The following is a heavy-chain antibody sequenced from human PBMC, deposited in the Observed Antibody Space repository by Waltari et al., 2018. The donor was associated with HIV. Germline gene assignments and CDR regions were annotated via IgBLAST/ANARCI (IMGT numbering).Heavy chain of an antibody. J-gene: IGHJ5*02. D-gene: IGHD3-3*01. V-gene: IGHV1-69*04. Sequence: QVQLVQSGAEVKKPGSSVKVSCKASGGTFSSYAISWVRQAPGQGLEWMGTFIPILGIANYAQKFQGRVTITAYKSTSTAYMELSSLRSEDTAVYYCARDLPHYDFWSGYSNWFDPWGQGTLVTVSS. CDR3: ARDLPHYDFWSGYSNWFDP. CDR2: FIPILGIA. CDR1: GGTFSSYA.